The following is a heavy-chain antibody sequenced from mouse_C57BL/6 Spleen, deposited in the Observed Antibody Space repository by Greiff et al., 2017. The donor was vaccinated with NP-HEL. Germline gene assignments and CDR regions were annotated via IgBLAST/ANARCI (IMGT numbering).Heavy chain of an antibody. CDR3: AKSGTGAWFAY. J-gene: IGHJ3*01. CDR2: ISSGSSTI. V-gene: IGHV5-17*01. CDR1: GFTFSDYG. Sequence: EVQLVESGGGLVKPGGSLKLSCAASGFTFSDYGMHWVRQAPEKGLEWVAYISSGSSTIYYADTVKGRFTISRVNAKNTLFLHMTSLRSEDTAMYYCAKSGTGAWFAYWGQGTLVTVSA. D-gene: IGHD3-3*01.